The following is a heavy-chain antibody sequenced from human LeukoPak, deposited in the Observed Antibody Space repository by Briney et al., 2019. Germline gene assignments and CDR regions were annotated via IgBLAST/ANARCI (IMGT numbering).Heavy chain of an antibody. V-gene: IGHV1-8*01. CDR3: AYDSSGYGSVDI. CDR2: MNPNSGNT. CDR1: GYTFTSYD. J-gene: IGHJ6*02. Sequence: ASVKVSCKASGYTFTSYDINWVRQATGQGLEWMGWMNPNSGNTGYAQKFQGRVTMTRNTSISTAYMELSSLRSEDTAVYYCAYDSSGYGSVDIWGQGTTVTVSS. D-gene: IGHD3-22*01.